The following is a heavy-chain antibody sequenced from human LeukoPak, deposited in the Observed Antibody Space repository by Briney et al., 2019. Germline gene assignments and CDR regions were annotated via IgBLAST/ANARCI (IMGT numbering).Heavy chain of an antibody. Sequence: GGSLRLSCAASGFTFSYAWMSWVRQTPGMGPEWVARIKSKTDGETTDYPAPVKGRFTISRVDSKNTVYLQMNSLKPEDTAVYYCTTAGGGSYRWGQGTLVTVSS. CDR1: GFTFSYAW. J-gene: IGHJ4*02. V-gene: IGHV3-15*01. CDR3: TTAGGGSYR. D-gene: IGHD1-26*01. CDR2: IKSKTDGETT.